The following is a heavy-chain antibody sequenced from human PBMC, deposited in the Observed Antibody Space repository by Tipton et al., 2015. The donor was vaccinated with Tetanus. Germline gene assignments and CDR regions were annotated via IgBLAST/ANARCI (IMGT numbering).Heavy chain of an antibody. CDR3: ARGDGYHYYYHMDV. D-gene: IGHD1-26*01. V-gene: IGHV4-30-4*01. CDR1: GGSISSTDYY. Sequence: TLSLTCSVSGGSISSTDYYWSWIRQPPGKGLEWIGYMYHSGQAYYNSSLKSRVVILVDTSKNQFSLKLSSVTAADTAVYYCARGDGYHYYYHMDVWGRGTTVTVSS. CDR2: MYHSGQA. J-gene: IGHJ6*04.